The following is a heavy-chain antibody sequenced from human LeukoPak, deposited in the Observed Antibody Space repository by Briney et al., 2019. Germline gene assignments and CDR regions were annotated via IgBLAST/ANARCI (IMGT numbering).Heavy chain of an antibody. CDR3: ARPIVKQWLSEGGY. V-gene: IGHV7-4-1*02. CDR1: GYTFTIYA. CDR2: INTNTGNP. J-gene: IGHJ4*02. D-gene: IGHD6-19*01. Sequence: ASVKVSCKASGYTFTIYAMNWVRQAPGQGLEWMGWINTNTGNPTYAQGFTGRFVFSLDTSVSTAYLQISSLKAEDTAVYYCARPIVKQWLSEGGYWGQGTLVTVSS.